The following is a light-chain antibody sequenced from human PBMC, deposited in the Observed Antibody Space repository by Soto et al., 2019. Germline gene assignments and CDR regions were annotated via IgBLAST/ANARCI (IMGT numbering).Light chain of an antibody. CDR1: SSDIGSYDF. CDR3: SSFTSTSTYV. V-gene: IGLV2-14*01. J-gene: IGLJ1*01. Sequence: QSALTQPASVSGSPGQAITISCAGTSSDIGSYDFGSWHQQHPGKAPILLIYAVSGRPSGVSGVSDRFSGSKSGNTASLTISGLQAEDEADYYGSSFTSTSTYVFGTGTKVTVL. CDR2: AVS.